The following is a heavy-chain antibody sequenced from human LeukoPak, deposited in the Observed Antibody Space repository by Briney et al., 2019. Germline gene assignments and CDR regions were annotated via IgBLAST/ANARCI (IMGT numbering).Heavy chain of an antibody. V-gene: IGHV1-69*05. CDR2: IIPIFGTA. Sequence: ASVKVSCKASGGTFSSYAISWVRQAPGQGLEWMGGIIPIFGTANYAQKFQGRVTITTDESTSTAYMELSSLRSEDTAVYYCARGGAAARPFDYWGQGTLVTVSS. J-gene: IGHJ4*02. CDR3: ARGGAAARPFDY. D-gene: IGHD6-13*01. CDR1: GGTFSSYA.